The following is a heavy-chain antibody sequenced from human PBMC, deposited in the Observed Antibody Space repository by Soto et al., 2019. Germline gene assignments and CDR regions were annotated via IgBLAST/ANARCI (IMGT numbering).Heavy chain of an antibody. V-gene: IGHV4-38-2*01. CDR3: ARGRYCLTGRCFPNWFDS. CDR1: GYSISSGYY. CDR2: IYHNGRT. J-gene: IGHJ5*01. Sequence: PSETLSLTCAVSGYSISSGYYWGWVRQPPGQGPEWIGTIYHNGRTYYNPSFESRVAISVDTSKSQFSLNVTSVTAADTAVYFCARGRYCLTGRCFPNWFDSWGQGALVTVSS. D-gene: IGHD7-27*01.